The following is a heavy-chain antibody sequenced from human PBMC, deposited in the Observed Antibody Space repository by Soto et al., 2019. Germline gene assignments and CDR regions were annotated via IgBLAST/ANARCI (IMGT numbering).Heavy chain of an antibody. J-gene: IGHJ5*02. CDR2: ISTYNGNT. Sequence: QVQLVQSGAEVKKPGASVKVSCKASGYTFTSCGISWVRQAPGQGLEWMGWISTYNGNTNYAQKLQGRVTMTTDTSTSTAYMDLRGLRSDDTAVYYCARVWWELHGRTNWFDPWGQGTLVTVSS. V-gene: IGHV1-18*04. D-gene: IGHD1-26*01. CDR3: ARVWWELHGRTNWFDP. CDR1: GYTFTSCG.